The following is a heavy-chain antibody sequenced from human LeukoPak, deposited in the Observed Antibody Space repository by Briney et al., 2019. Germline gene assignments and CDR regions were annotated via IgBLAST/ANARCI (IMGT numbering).Heavy chain of an antibody. V-gene: IGHV4-30-4*01. D-gene: IGHD3-10*01. CDR3: ATITMVRGDDY. CDR2: IYYSGST. J-gene: IGHJ4*02. CDR1: GFIFSNYW. Sequence: LRLSCAGSGFIFSNYWMSWVRQAPGKGLEWIGYIYYSGSTYYNPSLKSRVTISVDTSKNQFSLKLSSVTAADTAVYYCATITMVRGDDYWGQGTLVTVSS.